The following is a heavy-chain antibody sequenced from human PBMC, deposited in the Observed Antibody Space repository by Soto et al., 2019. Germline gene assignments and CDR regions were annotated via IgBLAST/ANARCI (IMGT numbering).Heavy chain of an antibody. CDR1: GFTFSSYW. CDR3: ARDGKWELLALPARFEYFQH. J-gene: IGHJ1*01. Sequence: EVQLVESGGGLVQPGGSLRLSCAASGFTFSSYWMSWVRQAPGKGLEWVANIKQDGSEKYYVDSVKGRFTISRDNAKNSLYLQMNSLRAEDTAVYYCARDGKWELLALPARFEYFQHWGQGTLVTVSS. V-gene: IGHV3-7*03. CDR2: IKQDGSEK. D-gene: IGHD1-26*01.